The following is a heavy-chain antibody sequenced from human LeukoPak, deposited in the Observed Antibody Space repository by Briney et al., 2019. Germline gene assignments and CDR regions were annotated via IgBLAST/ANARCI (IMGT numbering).Heavy chain of an antibody. Sequence: GGSLRLSCAASGFTFSKYAMTWGRQAPGKGLEWVSGISVSGGSTNYADSVKGRFTISRDNSKNTLYLQMNSLRAEDTAVYYCAKSNYFDSGGYYFFDYWGQGTLVTVSS. J-gene: IGHJ4*02. CDR2: ISVSGGST. V-gene: IGHV3-23*01. CDR3: AKSNYFDSGGYYFFDY. CDR1: GFTFSKYA. D-gene: IGHD3-22*01.